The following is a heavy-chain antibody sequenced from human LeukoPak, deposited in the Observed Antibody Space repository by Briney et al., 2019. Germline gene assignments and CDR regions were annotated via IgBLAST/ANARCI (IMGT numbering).Heavy chain of an antibody. V-gene: IGHV3-33*01. J-gene: IGHJ3*01. Sequence: PGGSQRLSCAGSGFTSSRYGMHRVRQAPGKGLEWVALIRYDGNDHWYGDSAKGRFTISRDNSKDTVYLQMDSLRDEDTAVYYCARWGIVGHDAFDLWGQGTMVTVSS. D-gene: IGHD1-26*01. CDR2: IRYDGNDH. CDR1: GFTSSRYG. CDR3: ARWGIVGHDAFDL.